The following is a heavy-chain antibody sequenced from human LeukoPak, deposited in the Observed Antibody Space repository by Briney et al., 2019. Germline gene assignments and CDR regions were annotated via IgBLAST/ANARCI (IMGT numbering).Heavy chain of an antibody. CDR2: INPTDGGT. J-gene: IGHJ4*02. CDR1: GYTFTTYY. D-gene: IGHD6-19*01. Sequence: ASVKVACTASGYTFTTYYIHWVRQAPGQGLEWMGIINPTDGGTSYAQNFQDRLTMTRDMSTSTVYMDLSSLRSEDTAVYYCARRYSSGWPFDYWGQGTLVTVSS. V-gene: IGHV1-46*01. CDR3: ARRYSSGWPFDY.